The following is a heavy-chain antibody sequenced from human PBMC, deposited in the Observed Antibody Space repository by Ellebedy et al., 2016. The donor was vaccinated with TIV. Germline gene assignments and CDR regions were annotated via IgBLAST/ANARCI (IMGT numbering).Heavy chain of an antibody. CDR2: IGTAGDT. Sequence: GGSLRLSCKASGFRISSDAMHWVRQVTGKGLEWVSGIGTAGDTYYSGSVQGRFTISKDIARNSLYLQMNSLRAGDTATYYCARDRGTQGVRGMDVWGQGTTVTGSS. CDR3: ARDRGTQGVRGMDV. V-gene: IGHV3-13*01. J-gene: IGHJ6*02. D-gene: IGHD1-7*01. CDR1: GFRISSDA.